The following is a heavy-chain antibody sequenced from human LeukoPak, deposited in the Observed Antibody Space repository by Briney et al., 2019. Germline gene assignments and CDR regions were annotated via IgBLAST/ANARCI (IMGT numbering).Heavy chain of an antibody. CDR3: ARVRYGGYCSSTSCPKSWDYYYYMDV. V-gene: IGHV3-21*01. D-gene: IGHD2-2*01. J-gene: IGHJ6*03. CDR2: ISSSSSYI. Sequence: GGSLRLSCAASGFTFSSYSMNWVRQAPGKGLEWVSSISSSSSYIYYADSVKGRFTISRDNAKNSLYLQMNSLRAEDTAVYYCARVRYGGYCSSTSCPKSWDYYYYMDVWAKGPRSPSP. CDR1: GFTFSSYS.